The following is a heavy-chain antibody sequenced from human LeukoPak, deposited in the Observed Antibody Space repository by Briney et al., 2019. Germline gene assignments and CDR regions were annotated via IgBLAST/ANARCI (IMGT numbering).Heavy chain of an antibody. D-gene: IGHD7-27*01. Sequence: PGGSLRLSCAASGFTLSSYWMHWVRQAPGKGLVWVSRINSDGSTTNYADSVKGRFTISRDNAKNTLNLQMNSLRAEDTAVYYCARDKKTGEASEIDYWGQGTLVTVSS. CDR3: ARDKKTGEASEIDY. CDR1: GFTLSSYW. V-gene: IGHV3-74*01. J-gene: IGHJ4*02. CDR2: INSDGSTT.